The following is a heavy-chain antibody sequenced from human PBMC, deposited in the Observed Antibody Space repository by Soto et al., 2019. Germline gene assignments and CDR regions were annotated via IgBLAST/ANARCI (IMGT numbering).Heavy chain of an antibody. CDR3: ARRISGTRWFDP. J-gene: IGHJ5*02. Sequence: PSETLSLTCTGSGGSISSYYWSWFRQPPGKGLEWIGYIYYSGSTNYNPSLKSRVTISVDTSKSQFSLQLSSVTAADTAVFYCARRISGTRWFDPWGQGTLVTVSS. V-gene: IGHV4-59*01. D-gene: IGHD1-1*01. CDR1: GGSISSYY. CDR2: IYYSGST.